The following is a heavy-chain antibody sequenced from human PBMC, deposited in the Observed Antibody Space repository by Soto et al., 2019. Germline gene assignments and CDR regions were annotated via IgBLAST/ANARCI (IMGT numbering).Heavy chain of an antibody. CDR2: IYYSGST. CDR3: ARGPRRSGYIAARPHYGMDV. J-gene: IGHJ6*02. Sequence: SETLSLTCTVSGGSISSGGYYWSWIRQHPGKGLEWIGYIYYSGSTNYNPSLKSRVTISVDTSKNQFSLKLSSVTAADTAVYYCARGPRRSGYIAARPHYGMDVWGQGTTVTVSS. V-gene: IGHV4-31*03. D-gene: IGHD6-6*01. CDR1: GGSISSGGYY.